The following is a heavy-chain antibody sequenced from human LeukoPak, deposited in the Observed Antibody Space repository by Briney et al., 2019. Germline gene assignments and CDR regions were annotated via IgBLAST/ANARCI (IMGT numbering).Heavy chain of an antibody. CDR3: ARDFSGLGIAARRAFDY. D-gene: IGHD6-6*01. V-gene: IGHV4-39*07. J-gene: IGHJ4*02. CDR2: ICYSGST. CDR1: GFTFSSSTM. Sequence: GSLRLSCAASGFTFSSSTMNWIRQPPGKGLEWIGSICYSGSTYYNPSLKSRVTISVDTSKNQFSLKLSSVTAADTAVYYCARDFSGLGIAARRAFDYWGQGTLVTVSS.